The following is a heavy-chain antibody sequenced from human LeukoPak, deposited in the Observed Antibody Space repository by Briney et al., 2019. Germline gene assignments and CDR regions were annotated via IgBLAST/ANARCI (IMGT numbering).Heavy chain of an antibody. CDR3: AKDLFVSAARNAFDI. D-gene: IGHD2-2*01. J-gene: IGHJ3*02. V-gene: IGHV3-11*01. Sequence: AGGSLRLSCAASGFTFSDYYMSWIRQAPGKGLEWVSYISSSGSTIYYADSVKGRFTISRDNAKNPLYLQMNSLRAEDTALYYCAKDLFVSAARNAFDIWGQGTMVTVSS. CDR2: ISSSGSTI. CDR1: GFTFSDYY.